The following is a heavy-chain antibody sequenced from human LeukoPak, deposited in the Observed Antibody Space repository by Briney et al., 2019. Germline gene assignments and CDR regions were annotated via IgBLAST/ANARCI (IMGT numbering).Heavy chain of an antibody. CDR1: GGSINNYY. Sequence: SETLSLTCTGSGGSINNYYWSWIRQPPGKGLEWIGYIYYRGSTNYNPSLKSRVTFSVDTSKNQFSLKLNSVTAADTAVYYCARGGDYGDLRYFDYWGQGTLVTVSS. CDR2: IYYRGST. CDR3: ARGGDYGDLRYFDY. V-gene: IGHV4-59*01. J-gene: IGHJ4*02. D-gene: IGHD4-17*01.